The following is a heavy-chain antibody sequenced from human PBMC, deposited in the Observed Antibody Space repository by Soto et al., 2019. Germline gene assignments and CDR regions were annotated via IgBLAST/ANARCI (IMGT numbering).Heavy chain of an antibody. J-gene: IGHJ5*02. CDR3: ARDEHIAAAGDNWFDP. V-gene: IGHV1-69*13. CDR1: GGTFSSYA. D-gene: IGHD6-13*01. CDR2: IIPIFGTA. Sequence: SVKVSCKASGGTFSSYAISWVRQAPGQGLEWKGGIIPIFGTANYAQKFQGRVKITADESTSTAYMELSSLRSEDTAVYYCARDEHIAAAGDNWFDPWGQGTLVTVSS.